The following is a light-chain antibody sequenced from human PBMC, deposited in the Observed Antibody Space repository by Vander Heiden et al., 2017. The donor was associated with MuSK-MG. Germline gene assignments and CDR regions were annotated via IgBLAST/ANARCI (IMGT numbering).Light chain of an antibody. CDR2: GAS. CDR1: QSVSSN. J-gene: IGKJ3*01. Sequence: EIVMTQSPPTLSVAPGERATLPCSASQSVSSNLAWYQQKPGQAPRLLIYGASTRATGIPARFSGSGSGTEFTLTISSLQSEDFAVYYCQQYNNWPPKFTFGPGTKVDIK. V-gene: IGKV3-15*01. CDR3: QQYNNWPPKFT.